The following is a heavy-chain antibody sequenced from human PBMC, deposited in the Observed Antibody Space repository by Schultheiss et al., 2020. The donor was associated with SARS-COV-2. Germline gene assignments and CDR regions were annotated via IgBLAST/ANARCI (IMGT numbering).Heavy chain of an antibody. CDR3: ASRGSAFSNWIDP. Sequence: GGSLRLSCTASGFTFSTHAMTWVRQAPGKGLEWVSSISSRGLNTYYADSLRGRFTISRDNSKNTLYLQISSLGAEDTAVYYCASRGSAFSNWIDPWGQGTLVTVSS. CDR2: ISSRGLNT. D-gene: IGHD6-19*01. CDR1: GFTFSTHA. J-gene: IGHJ5*02. V-gene: IGHV3-23*01.